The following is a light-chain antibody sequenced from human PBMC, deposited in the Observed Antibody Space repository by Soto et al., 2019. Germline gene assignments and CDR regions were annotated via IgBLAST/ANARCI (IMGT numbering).Light chain of an antibody. V-gene: IGKV3-11*01. CDR2: DAS. J-gene: IGKJ1*01. CDR3: QQRSNWQPWT. Sequence: EVVLTQSPATLSLSPGERASLSCMTSQSFATSLAWYQQRPGQAPRLLIYDASNRATDIPARFSGSGSGTDFTLTISSLEPEDFAIYFCQQRSNWQPWTFGQGTKV. CDR1: QSFATS.